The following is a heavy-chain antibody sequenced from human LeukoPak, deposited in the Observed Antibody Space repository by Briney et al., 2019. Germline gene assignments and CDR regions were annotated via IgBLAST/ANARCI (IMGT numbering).Heavy chain of an antibody. CDR2: IVYSGST. V-gene: IGHV4-61*05. D-gene: IGHD3-16*01. J-gene: IGHJ5*02. CDR3: ARFTPQGYGWGGYNRFDP. CDR1: GGSISSSSYY. Sequence: PSETLSLTCTVSGGSISSSSYYWGWIRQPPGKGLEWIGYIVYSGSTKYNPSLMSRVTISVDTSKNQFSLNLRSATAADTAVYYCARFTPQGYGWGGYNRFDPWGQGTLVTVS.